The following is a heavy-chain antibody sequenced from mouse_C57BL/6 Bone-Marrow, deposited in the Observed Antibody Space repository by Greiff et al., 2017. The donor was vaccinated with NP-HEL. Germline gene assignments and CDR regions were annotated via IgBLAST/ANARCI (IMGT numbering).Heavy chain of an antibody. J-gene: IGHJ4*01. V-gene: IGHV1-63*01. Sequence: QVQLQQSGAELVRPGTSVKMSCKASGYTFTNYWIGWAKQRPGQGLEWIGDIYPGGGYTNYNEKFKGKATLTADKSSSTAYMQFSSLTSEDSAIYYCARGYGDAMDYWGQGTSVTVSS. D-gene: IGHD1-1*02. CDR3: ARGYGDAMDY. CDR2: IYPGGGYT. CDR1: GYTFTNYW.